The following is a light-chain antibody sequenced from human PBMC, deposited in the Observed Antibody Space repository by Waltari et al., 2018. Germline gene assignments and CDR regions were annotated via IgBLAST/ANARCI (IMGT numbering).Light chain of an antibody. V-gene: IGKV4-1*01. CDR2: WAS. CDR1: QGVLYSSNNKNY. J-gene: IGKJ2*01. CDR3: QQYYSDPPT. Sequence: DIVMTQSPDSLAVSLGERATINCKSSQGVLYSSNNKNYLTWYQQKPGQPPKLLIYWASARESGVTDRFSGSGSGTDFTLTISSLQAEDVAVYYCQQYYSDPPTFGQGTKLEIK.